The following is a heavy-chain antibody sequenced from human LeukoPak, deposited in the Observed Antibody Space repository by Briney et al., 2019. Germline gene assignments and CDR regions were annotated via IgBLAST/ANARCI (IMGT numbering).Heavy chain of an antibody. CDR2: IRYDGSNK. V-gene: IGHV3-30*02. J-gene: IGHJ6*03. Sequence: GGSLRLSCAASGFTFSRYGIHWVRQAPGKGLEWVAFIRYDGSNKYYADSVKGRFTISRDNSKNTLYLQMNSLRAEDTAVYYCAKVAYYYYYMYVWGKGTTVTISS. CDR3: AKVAYYYYYMYV. CDR1: GFTFSRYG.